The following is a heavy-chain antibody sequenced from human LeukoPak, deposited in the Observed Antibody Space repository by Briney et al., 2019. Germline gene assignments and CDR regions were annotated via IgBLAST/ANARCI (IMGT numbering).Heavy chain of an antibody. CDR3: ARPHGYSYGYRVHYYGMDV. D-gene: IGHD5-18*01. Sequence: GGSLRLSCAASGFTFSSYEMNWVRQAPGKGLEWVSYISSSGSTIYYADSVKGRFTISRDNAKNSLYLQMNSLRAEDTAVYYCARPHGYSYGYRVHYYGMDVWGQGTTVTVSS. CDR2: ISSSGSTI. J-gene: IGHJ6*02. CDR1: GFTFSSYE. V-gene: IGHV3-48*03.